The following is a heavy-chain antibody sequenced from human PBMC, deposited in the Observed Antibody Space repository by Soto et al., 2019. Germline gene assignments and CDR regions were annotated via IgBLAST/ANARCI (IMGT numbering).Heavy chain of an antibody. J-gene: IGHJ4*02. CDR1: GGSFSGYY. Sequence: QVQLQQWGAGLLKPSETLSLTCAVYGGSFSGYYWSWIRQPPGKGLEWIGEINHSGSTNYNPSLKSRVTISVDTSKNQFSLKLSSVTAADTAVYYCAREAPDTAMAYFDYWGQGTLVTVSS. CDR2: INHSGST. D-gene: IGHD5-18*01. CDR3: AREAPDTAMAYFDY. V-gene: IGHV4-34*01.